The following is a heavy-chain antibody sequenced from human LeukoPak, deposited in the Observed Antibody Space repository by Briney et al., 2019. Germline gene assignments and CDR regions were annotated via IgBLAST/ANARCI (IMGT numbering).Heavy chain of an antibody. Sequence: KSSETLSLTCTVSGDSISNYYWNWIRQPAGQGLEWIGRIYSSGSTNYNPSLKTRLTMSVDTSKNQFSLKLSSVTAADTAVYYCSRETFYYGSGSYYNPLDSWGQGTLVTVSS. CDR2: IYSSGST. D-gene: IGHD3-10*01. CDR3: SRETFYYGSGSYYNPLDS. CDR1: GDSISNYY. V-gene: IGHV4-4*07. J-gene: IGHJ4*02.